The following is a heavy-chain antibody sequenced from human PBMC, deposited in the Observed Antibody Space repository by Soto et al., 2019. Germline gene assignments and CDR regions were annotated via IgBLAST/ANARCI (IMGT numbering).Heavy chain of an antibody. CDR1: GGSISSGDYY. Sequence: PSETLSLTCTVSGGSISSGDYYWSWIRQPPGKGLEWIGYIYYSGSTYYNPSLKSRVTISVDTSKNQFSLKLSSVTAADTAVYYCARDSSAGGYSYGIFDYWGQGTLVTVS. CDR2: IYYSGST. J-gene: IGHJ4*02. CDR3: ARDSSAGGYSYGIFDY. V-gene: IGHV4-30-4*01. D-gene: IGHD5-18*01.